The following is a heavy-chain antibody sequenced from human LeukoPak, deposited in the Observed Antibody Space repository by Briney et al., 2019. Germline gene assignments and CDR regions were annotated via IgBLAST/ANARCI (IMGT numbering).Heavy chain of an antibody. Sequence: GGSLRLSCAASGFTFSTYWMSWVRQAPGKGLEWVANIKQDGSEKYYVDSVKGRFTIARDNAKNSLYLQMNSLRAEETAVYFCARDNGGRFGYFDLWGRGTLVGVSS. CDR2: IKQDGSEK. CDR3: ARDNGGRFGYFDL. D-gene: IGHD2-8*01. V-gene: IGHV3-7*04. J-gene: IGHJ2*01. CDR1: GFTFSTYW.